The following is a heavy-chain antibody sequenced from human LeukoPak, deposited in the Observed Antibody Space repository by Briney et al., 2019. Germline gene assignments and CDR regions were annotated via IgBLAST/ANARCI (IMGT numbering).Heavy chain of an antibody. CDR3: ARDEYSSGWY. D-gene: IGHD6-19*01. V-gene: IGHV3-48*01. CDR1: GFTFSSYS. J-gene: IGHJ1*01. Sequence: PGGSLRLSCAASGFTFSSYSMNWVRQAPGKGLEWVSYISSSSSTIYYAGSVKGRFTISRDNAKNSLYLQMNSLRAEDTAVYYCARDEYSSGWYLGQGTLVTVSS. CDR2: ISSSSSTI.